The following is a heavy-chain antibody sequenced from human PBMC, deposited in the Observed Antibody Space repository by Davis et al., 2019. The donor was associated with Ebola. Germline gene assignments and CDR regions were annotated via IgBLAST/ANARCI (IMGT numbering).Heavy chain of an antibody. D-gene: IGHD4-17*01. CDR2: IHYTGPT. V-gene: IGHV4-61*01. J-gene: IGHJ5*02. CDR1: GGSVSNFTYY. CDR3: ARTAMTSVSDLGLGYNYFDP. Sequence: MPSETLSLTCTVSGGSVSNFTYYWSWIRQPPGKGLEWIGYIHYTGPTNYNPSLKSRLTISIDTPKNQFTLKMTSVTAADTAVFYCARTAMTSVSDLGLGYNYFDPWGQGTLVTVST.